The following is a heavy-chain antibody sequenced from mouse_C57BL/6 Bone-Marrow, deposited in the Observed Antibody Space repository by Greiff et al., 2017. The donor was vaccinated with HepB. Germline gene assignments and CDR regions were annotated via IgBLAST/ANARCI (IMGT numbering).Heavy chain of an antibody. V-gene: IGHV1-64*01. CDR2: IHPNSGST. J-gene: IGHJ2*01. CDR1: GYTFTSYW. Sequence: QVQLQQPGAELVKPGASVKLSCKASGYTFTSYWMHWVKQRPGQGLEWIGMIHPNSGSTNYNEKFKSKATMTVDKSSSTAYMQLSSLTSEDSAVYYCARVYTYYFDYWGQGTTLTVAS. CDR3: ARVYTYYFDY.